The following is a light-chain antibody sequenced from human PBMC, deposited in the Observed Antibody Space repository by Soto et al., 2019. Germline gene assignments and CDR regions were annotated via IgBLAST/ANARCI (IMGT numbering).Light chain of an antibody. CDR1: QSVTSW. CDR3: QHCTDYSWT. J-gene: IGKJ1*01. V-gene: IGKV1-5*03. Sequence: EIHMTQSPSTLSASLGDRVTITCRASQSVTSWLAWYQQKPGKAPNLLIYNASSLETGVPSRFSGSGSGTEFTLTISSLQPDDFATYYCQHCTDYSWTFGQGTKVEVK. CDR2: NAS.